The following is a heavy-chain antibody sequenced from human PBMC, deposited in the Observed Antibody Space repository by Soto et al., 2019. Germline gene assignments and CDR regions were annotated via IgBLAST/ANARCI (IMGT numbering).Heavy chain of an antibody. V-gene: IGHV1-3*01. J-gene: IGHJ6*02. CDR2: INAGNGNT. CDR1: GYTFTSYA. CDR3: ARDFGPSYDFWSGWIEDYYYGMDV. D-gene: IGHD3-3*01. Sequence: ASVKVSCKASGYTFTSYAMHWVRQAPGQRLEWMGWINAGNGNTKYSQKFQGRVTITRDTSASTAYMELSSLRSEDTAVYYCARDFGPSYDFWSGWIEDYYYGMDVWGQGTTVTVSS.